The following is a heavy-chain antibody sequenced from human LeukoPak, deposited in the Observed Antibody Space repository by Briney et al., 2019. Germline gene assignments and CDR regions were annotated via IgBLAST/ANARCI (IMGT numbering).Heavy chain of an antibody. D-gene: IGHD6-6*01. CDR1: GYTLTNYD. CDR3: ARWLVRGSRSSYFDY. Sequence: ASVKVSCKASGYTLTNYDFNWVRQATGQGLEWMGWMNPNSGATGYAQEFQGRVTMTRDTSINTAYMELSSLRSEDTAVYYCARWLVRGSRSSYFDYWGQGTLVTVSS. V-gene: IGHV1-8*01. J-gene: IGHJ4*02. CDR2: MNPNSGAT.